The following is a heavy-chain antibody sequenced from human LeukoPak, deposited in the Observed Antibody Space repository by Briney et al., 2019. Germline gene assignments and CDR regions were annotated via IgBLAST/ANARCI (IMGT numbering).Heavy chain of an antibody. Sequence: SETLSLTCTVSGGSISSYYWSWIRQPAGRGLEWIGRIYTSGSTNYNPSLKSRVTMSVDTSKNQFSLKLSSVTAADTAVYYRARGQRAPTHFDYWGQGTLVTVSS. J-gene: IGHJ4*02. D-gene: IGHD1-26*01. CDR2: IYTSGST. CDR3: ARGQRAPTHFDY. CDR1: GGSISSYY. V-gene: IGHV4-4*07.